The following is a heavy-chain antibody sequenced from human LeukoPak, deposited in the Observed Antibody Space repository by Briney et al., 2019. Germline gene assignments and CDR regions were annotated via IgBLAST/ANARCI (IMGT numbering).Heavy chain of an antibody. V-gene: IGHV3-64D*06. CDR1: GFTFSSYA. J-gene: IGHJ4*02. CDR3: VKTPYSSTWYVGDY. D-gene: IGHD2/OR15-2a*01. Sequence: PGGSLRLSCSASGFTFSSYAMHWVRQAAGEGLVYVSAINSDGDSTYYADSVKGRFTISRDNSKNTLYLQMSSLRPEDSAVYYCVKTPYSSTWYVGDYWGQGTLVTVSS. CDR2: INSDGDST.